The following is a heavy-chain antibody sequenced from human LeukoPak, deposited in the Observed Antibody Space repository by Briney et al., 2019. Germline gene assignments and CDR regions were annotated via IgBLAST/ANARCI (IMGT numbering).Heavy chain of an antibody. Sequence: ASVKVSCKASGYTFTSYGISWVRQATGQGLEWMGWMNPNSGNTGYAQKFQGRVTITADKSTSTAYMELSSLRSEDTAVYYCARAVGATEGYYYYYMDVWGKGTTVTVSS. CDR3: ARAVGATEGYYYYYMDV. CDR2: MNPNSGNT. V-gene: IGHV1-8*03. D-gene: IGHD1-26*01. J-gene: IGHJ6*03. CDR1: GYTFTSYG.